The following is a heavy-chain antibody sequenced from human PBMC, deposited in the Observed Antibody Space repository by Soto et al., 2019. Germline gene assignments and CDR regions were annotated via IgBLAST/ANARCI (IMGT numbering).Heavy chain of an antibody. V-gene: IGHV4-39*01. J-gene: IGHJ5*02. Sequence: PSETLSLTCFFSVCSVTNTTYFLCFIRQPPWKGPEWIGSIYYSGTTYSNPSLKSRLTMSIDTSKNQFSLKLSSVTAADTAVYYCARHRYAGYSYGLYWLEQWGQGAMVNVSS. CDR3: ARHRYAGYSYGLYWLEQ. D-gene: IGHD5-18*01. CDR2: IYYSGTT. CDR1: VCSVTNTTYF.